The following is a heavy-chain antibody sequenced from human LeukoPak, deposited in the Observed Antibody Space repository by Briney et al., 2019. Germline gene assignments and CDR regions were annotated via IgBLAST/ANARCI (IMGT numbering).Heavy chain of an antibody. CDR3: ARLPTDIVVVPAAMRLGP. V-gene: IGHV1-2*02. CDR2: INPNSGGT. J-gene: IGHJ5*02. Sequence: ASVKVSCKASGYTFTGYYMHWVRQAPGQGLEWMGWINPNSGGTNYAQKFQGRVTMTTDTSTSTAYMELRSLRSDDTAVYYCARLPTDIVVVPAAMRLGPWGQGTLVTVSS. CDR1: GYTFTGYY. D-gene: IGHD2-2*01.